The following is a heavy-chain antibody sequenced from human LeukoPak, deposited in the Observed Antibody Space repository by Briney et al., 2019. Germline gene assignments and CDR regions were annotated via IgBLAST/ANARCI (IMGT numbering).Heavy chain of an antibody. V-gene: IGHV1-46*01. CDR1: GYTFTSNY. CDR3: ARDQEGFDY. Sequence: ASVKVSCKASGYTFTSNYIHWVRQAPGQGLEWMGMIYPRDGSTSYAQKSRSRVTVTRDTSTSTVHMELSGLRSEDTAVYYCARDQEGFDYWGQGTLVTVSS. J-gene: IGHJ4*02. CDR2: IYPRDGST.